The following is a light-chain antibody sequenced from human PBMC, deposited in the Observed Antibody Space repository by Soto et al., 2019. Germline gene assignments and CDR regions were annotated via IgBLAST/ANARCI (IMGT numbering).Light chain of an antibody. CDR1: QSVSGSY. CDR2: GAS. V-gene: IGKV3-20*01. Sequence: DSVLTQSPGTLSLYPGERATLSCRASQSVSGSYVAWYQQKPGQAPRLLIYGASNRATGIPDRFSGSGSGTDFTLTITRLEPEDFAVYSCQQYGRSPFTFGPGTKVDIK. CDR3: QQYGRSPFT. J-gene: IGKJ3*01.